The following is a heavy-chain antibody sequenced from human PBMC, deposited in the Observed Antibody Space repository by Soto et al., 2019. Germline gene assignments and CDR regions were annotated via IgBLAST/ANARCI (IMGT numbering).Heavy chain of an antibody. D-gene: IGHD4-17*01. V-gene: IGHV1-69*02. J-gene: IGHJ4*02. CDR3: ARTYGDYVIIFDY. Sequence: QVQLVQSGAEVKKPGSSVKVSCKASGGTFSSYTISWVRQAPGQGLEWMGRIIPILGIANYAQKFQGRVTITADKSTSTASMELSSLRSEDTAVYYCARTYGDYVIIFDYWGQGTLVTVSS. CDR2: IIPILGIA. CDR1: GGTFSSYT.